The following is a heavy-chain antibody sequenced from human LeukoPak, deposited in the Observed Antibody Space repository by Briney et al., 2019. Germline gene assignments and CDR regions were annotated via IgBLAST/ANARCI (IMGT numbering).Heavy chain of an antibody. D-gene: IGHD3-3*01. Sequence: GASVKVSCKASGYTFTSYGTSWVRQAPGQGLEWMGWISAYNGNTNYAQKLQGRVTMTTDTSTSTAYMGLRSLRSDDTAVYYCARAVSKFWSGYYGYWFDPWGQGTLVTVSS. CDR1: GYTFTSYG. CDR3: ARAVSKFWSGYYGYWFDP. J-gene: IGHJ5*02. CDR2: ISAYNGNT. V-gene: IGHV1-18*01.